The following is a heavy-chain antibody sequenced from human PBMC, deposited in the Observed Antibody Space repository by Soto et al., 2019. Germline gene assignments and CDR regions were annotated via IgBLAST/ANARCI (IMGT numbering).Heavy chain of an antibody. D-gene: IGHD4-17*01. Sequence: QVQLVQSGAEVKKPGSSVKVSCKASGGTFSSYAVSWVRQAPGQGLEWMGGIIPIFGTANYAQKFQGRVTITADESTSTAYMELSSLRSEDTAVYYCARDLGPTVTTMGAFDIWGQGTMVTVSS. V-gene: IGHV1-69*01. CDR2: IIPIFGTA. CDR1: GGTFSSYA. CDR3: ARDLGPTVTTMGAFDI. J-gene: IGHJ3*02.